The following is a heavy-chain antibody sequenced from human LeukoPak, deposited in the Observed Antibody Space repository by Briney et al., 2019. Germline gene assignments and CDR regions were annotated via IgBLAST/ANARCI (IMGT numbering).Heavy chain of an antibody. CDR3: ARGLSIAVARPGGEY. V-gene: IGHV3-53*01. Sequence: GGSLRLSCAASGFTFSNAWMSWVRQAPGKGLEWVSVIYSGGSTYYADSVKGRFTISRDNSKNTLYLQMNSLRAEDTAVYYCARGLSIAVARPGGEYWGQGTLVTVSS. CDR1: GFTFSNAW. J-gene: IGHJ4*02. D-gene: IGHD6-19*01. CDR2: IYSGGST.